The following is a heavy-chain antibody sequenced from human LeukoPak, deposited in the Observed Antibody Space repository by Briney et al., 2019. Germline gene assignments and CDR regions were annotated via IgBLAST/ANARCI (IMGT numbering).Heavy chain of an antibody. V-gene: IGHV1-69*11. CDR2: VIPTLDRK. J-gene: IGHJ4*02. CDR1: GVTFSKYA. Sequence: SVKVSCTASGVTFSKYAFNWVRQAPGHGLEWMGSVIPTLDRKSYAQRFQGRVTIAEDESTSTVYMQLSSMRFEDTATYYCATRGKMFRFFDHWGREPWSPSPQ. D-gene: IGHD3-10*01. CDR3: ATRGKMFRFFDH.